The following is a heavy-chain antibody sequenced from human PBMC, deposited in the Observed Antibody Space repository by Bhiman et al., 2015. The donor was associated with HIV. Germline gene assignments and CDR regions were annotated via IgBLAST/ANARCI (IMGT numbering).Heavy chain of an antibody. Sequence: QVQLVESGGGVVQPGRSLRLSCAASGFTFSSSPMHWVRQAPGKGLEWVAVISYDGSNKYYANSVKGRFTISRDNSKNTLYLQMNSLSAEDTAVYYCAREPSYDQGDYWGQGTLVTVSS. CDR1: GFTFSSSP. J-gene: IGHJ4*02. V-gene: IGHV3-30*04. D-gene: IGHD3-22*01. CDR3: AREPSYDQGDY. CDR2: ISYDGSNK.